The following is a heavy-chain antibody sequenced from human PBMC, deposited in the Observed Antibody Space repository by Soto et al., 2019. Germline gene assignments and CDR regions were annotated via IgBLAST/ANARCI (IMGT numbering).Heavy chain of an antibody. V-gene: IGHV3-23*01. CDR3: AKGQGTPTFQFDY. D-gene: IGHD3-16*01. J-gene: IGHJ4*02. Sequence: EVQLLESGGGLVQPGGSLRLSCAASGFSISSCGMNWVRQAPGKGLEWVSIITSGGDTYYADSVKGRFTVYRDNSKNTLYLQMSSLRAEDTAVYYCAKGQGTPTFQFDYWGQGILVTVSS. CDR2: ITSGGDT. CDR1: GFSISSCG.